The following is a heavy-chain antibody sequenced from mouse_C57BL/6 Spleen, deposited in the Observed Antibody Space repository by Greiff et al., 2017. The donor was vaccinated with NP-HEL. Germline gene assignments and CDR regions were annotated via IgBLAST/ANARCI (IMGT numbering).Heavy chain of an antibody. V-gene: IGHV1-52*01. CDR1: GYTFTSSW. CDR2: IDPSDSET. D-gene: IGHD2-1*01. CDR3: ARGGLYYGNSWFAY. Sequence: QVQLQQPGAELVRPGSSVKLSCKASGYTFTSSWMHWVKQRPIQGLEWIGNIDPSDSETHYNQKFKDKATLTVDKSSSTAYMQLSSLTSEDSAVYYYARGGLYYGNSWFAYWGQGTLVTVSA. J-gene: IGHJ3*01.